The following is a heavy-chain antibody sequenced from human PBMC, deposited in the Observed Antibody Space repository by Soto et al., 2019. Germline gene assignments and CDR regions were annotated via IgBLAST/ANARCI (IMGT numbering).Heavy chain of an antibody. CDR2: ISGNGAYT. CDR3: AKARAYELSSWFGP. Sequence: GGSLRLSCAASGFTFRSYGMHWVRQAPGKGLECVSGISGNGAYTYYADSVKGRFTISRDNSKNMLYLQMNSLRAEDTAVYYCAKARAYELSSWFGPWGQGTLVTVSS. D-gene: IGHD1-1*01. V-gene: IGHV3-23*01. J-gene: IGHJ5*02. CDR1: GFTFRSYG.